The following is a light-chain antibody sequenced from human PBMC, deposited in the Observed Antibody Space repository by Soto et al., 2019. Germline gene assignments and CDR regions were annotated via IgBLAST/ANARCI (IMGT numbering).Light chain of an antibody. Sequence: EIVMTQSPGTLSVSPGERATLSCRASQTVSRHLAWYQQKPGQAPRLLIFGASTRATGIPARFSGSGSGTEFTLTINSLQSEDFAVYYCQQYNSWPRTFGQGTKV. CDR1: QTVSRH. CDR2: GAS. J-gene: IGKJ1*01. V-gene: IGKV3-15*01. CDR3: QQYNSWPRT.